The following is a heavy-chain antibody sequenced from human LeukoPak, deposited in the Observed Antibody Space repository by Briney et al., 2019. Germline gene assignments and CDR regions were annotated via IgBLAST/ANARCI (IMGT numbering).Heavy chain of an antibody. CDR1: GFTFSSYS. CDR2: ISSSSSTI. CDR3: ARGGPGDYPVN. D-gene: IGHD4-17*01. J-gene: IGHJ4*02. Sequence: PGGSLRLSCAASGFTFSSYSMNWVRQAPGKGLEWVSYISSSSSTIYYADSVKGRFTISRDNAKNSLYLQMNRLRDEDTAVYYCARGGPGDYPVNWGQETLVTVSS. V-gene: IGHV3-48*02.